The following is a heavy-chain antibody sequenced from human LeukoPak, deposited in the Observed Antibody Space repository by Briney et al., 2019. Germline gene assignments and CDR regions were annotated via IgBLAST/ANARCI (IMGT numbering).Heavy chain of an antibody. CDR2: ISATSLYI. CDR1: GLSVSTYT. J-gene: IGHJ4*02. V-gene: IGHV3-21*01. Sequence: GGSLRLFCAASGLSVSTYTMNWVRHAPGKGLEWVSSISATSLYIYYADSAEVRFTVSRDNARSSLFLQLNNLRAEDTAVYYCAKAQTPITAFGVVPYRDYSGQGTLVTVSS. CDR3: AKAQTPITAFGVVPYRDY. D-gene: IGHD3-3*01.